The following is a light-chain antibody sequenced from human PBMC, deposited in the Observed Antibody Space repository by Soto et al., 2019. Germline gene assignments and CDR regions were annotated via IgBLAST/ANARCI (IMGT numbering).Light chain of an antibody. Sequence: QSALTQPASVSGSPGQSITISCTGTSSDVGSYNLVSWYQQHPGKAPKLMIYEGSKRPSGVAHRFSGSKSGNTASLTISGLQADDEADYYCCSYAGSSTYVFGTGTKVTVL. CDR1: SSDVGSYNL. CDR3: CSYAGSSTYV. V-gene: IGLV2-23*01. CDR2: EGS. J-gene: IGLJ1*01.